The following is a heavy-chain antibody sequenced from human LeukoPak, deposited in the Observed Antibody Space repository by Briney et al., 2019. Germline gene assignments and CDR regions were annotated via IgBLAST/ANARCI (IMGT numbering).Heavy chain of an antibody. CDR2: FDPEDGET. J-gene: IGHJ4*02. CDR1: GYTLTELS. Sequence: ASVKSSCKVSGYTLTELSMHWVRQAPGKGLEWMGGFDPEDGETIYAQKFQGRVTMTEDTSTDTAYMELSSLRSEDTAVYYCVSSTSWYFDYWGQGTLVTVSS. CDR3: VSSTSWYFDY. D-gene: IGHD6-13*01. V-gene: IGHV1-24*01.